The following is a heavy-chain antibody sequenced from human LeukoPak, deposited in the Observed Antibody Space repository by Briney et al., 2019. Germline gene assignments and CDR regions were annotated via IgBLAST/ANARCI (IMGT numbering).Heavy chain of an antibody. CDR1: GFTFSSYA. CDR2: ISGSGGST. CDR3: AKDKTYSSNWGGFDY. J-gene: IGHJ4*02. D-gene: IGHD6-13*01. V-gene: IGHV3-23*01. Sequence: GALRLSCAASGFTFSSYAMSWVRQAPGKGLEWVSAISGSGGSTYYADSVKGRFTISRDNSKNTLYLQMNSLRAEDTAVYYCAKDKTYSSNWGGFDYWGQGTLVTVSS.